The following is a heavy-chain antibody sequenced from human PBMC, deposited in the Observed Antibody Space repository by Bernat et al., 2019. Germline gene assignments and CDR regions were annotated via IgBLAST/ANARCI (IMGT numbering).Heavy chain of an antibody. CDR2: INPNSGGT. D-gene: IGHD5-12*01. J-gene: IGHJ5*02. CDR1: GYTFTGYY. Sequence: QVQLVQSGAEVKKPGASVKVSCKASGYTFTGYYMHWVRQAPGQGLEWMGWINPNSGGTNYAQKFQGWVTMTRDTSISTAYMELSRLRSDDTAVYYCARGHHEATRSQAGWFDPWGQGTLVTVSS. V-gene: IGHV1-2*04. CDR3: ARGHHEATRSQAGWFDP.